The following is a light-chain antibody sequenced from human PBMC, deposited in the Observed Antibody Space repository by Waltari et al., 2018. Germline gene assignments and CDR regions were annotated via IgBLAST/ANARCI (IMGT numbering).Light chain of an antibody. Sequence: QSALTQPASMSGSPGQSITISCTGTSSDVDGFNFVSWYQQYPGKAPKLIIYDVPNRPPGVSHRFSGSRSGNTASLTISGLQAEDEADYYCSSYTSVNTRFGGGTKLTVL. CDR1: SSDVDGFNF. J-gene: IGLJ2*01. V-gene: IGLV2-14*03. CDR2: DVP. CDR3: SSYTSVNTR.